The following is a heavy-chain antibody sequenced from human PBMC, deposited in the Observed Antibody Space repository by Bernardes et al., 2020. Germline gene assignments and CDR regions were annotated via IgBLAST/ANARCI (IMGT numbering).Heavy chain of an antibody. Sequence: SETLSLTRAVSGGSVTSGSFYWTWVRQSPGRGLEWIGYIYYTGTTNYNPSLASRVTISADTSKNKFSLKLKSVTAADTAVYFCVRVADYQDYFHMDVWGSGTTVIVSS. V-gene: IGHV4-61*01. CDR2: IYYTGTT. CDR3: VRVADYQDYFHMDV. CDR1: GGSVTSGSFY. J-gene: IGHJ6*03. D-gene: IGHD3-16*01.